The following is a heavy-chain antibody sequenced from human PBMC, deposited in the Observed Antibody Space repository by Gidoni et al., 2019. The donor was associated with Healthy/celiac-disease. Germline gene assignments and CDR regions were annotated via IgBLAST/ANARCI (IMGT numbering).Heavy chain of an antibody. CDR3: ATTGVTTGSIGGMDV. J-gene: IGHJ6*02. V-gene: IGHV3-66*02. CDR1: GFTVSSNY. D-gene: IGHD4-4*01. Sequence: EVQLVESGGGLVQPGGSLRLSCAASGFTVSSNYMIWVRQAPGKGLEWVSVIYSGGSTYYADSVESRFTISRENSKNTLYLQMNSLGAEDTAVYYCATTGVTTGSIGGMDVWGQGTTVTVSS. CDR2: IYSGGST.